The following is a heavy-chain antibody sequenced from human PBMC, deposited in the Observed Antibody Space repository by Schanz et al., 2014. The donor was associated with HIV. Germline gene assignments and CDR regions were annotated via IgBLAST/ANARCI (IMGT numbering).Heavy chain of an antibody. CDR1: GFTFSSYA. J-gene: IGHJ4*02. CDR2: IDGVGDNT. Sequence: EVQLLESGGGLVQPGGSLRLSCAASGFTFSSYAMSWVRQAPGKGLEWVSAIDGVGDNTYYADSVKGRFTISRDNSKNTVYLRMSGLRAEDTAVYYCAKMARSVAANTNFDYWGQGTLVTVSS. V-gene: IGHV3-23*01. CDR3: AKMARSVAANTNFDY. D-gene: IGHD6-19*01.